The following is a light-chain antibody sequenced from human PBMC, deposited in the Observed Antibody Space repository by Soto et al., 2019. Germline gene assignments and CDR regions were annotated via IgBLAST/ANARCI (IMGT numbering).Light chain of an antibody. CDR2: GAS. V-gene: IGKV3-15*01. CDR1: QSISSN. Sequence: EVVMTQSPATLSVSPGERATLSCRASQSISSNLAWYQQKAGQAPRLLMYGASTRATGVPARFSGSGSVTEFTLTISSLQSEDFAIDYCQQYNHWPSYTFGQGTKLEIK. J-gene: IGKJ2*01. CDR3: QQYNHWPSYT.